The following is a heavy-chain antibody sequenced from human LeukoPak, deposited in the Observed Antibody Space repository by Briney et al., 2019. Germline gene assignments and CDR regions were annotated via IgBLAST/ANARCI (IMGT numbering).Heavy chain of an antibody. J-gene: IGHJ4*02. CDR2: VRRKAYGGTK. V-gene: IGHV3-49*03. Sequence: PGRSLRLSCTASGFTFGDYAMSWFRQAPGKGLEWVGYVRRKAYGGTKEYDASVKGRFTISRDDSKSIAYLQMNSLKTEDTAVYYCTRGRLQIDYWGQGTLVTVSS. CDR1: GFTFGDYA. CDR3: TRGRLQIDY. D-gene: IGHD5-24*01.